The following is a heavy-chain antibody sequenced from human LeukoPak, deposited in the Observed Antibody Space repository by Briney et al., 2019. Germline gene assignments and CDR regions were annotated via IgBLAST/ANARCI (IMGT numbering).Heavy chain of an antibody. D-gene: IGHD3-22*01. Sequence: GGSLRLSCAPSGFTFSSYSMNWVRQAPGKGLEWVSYISSSSSTIYYADSVKGRFTISRDNAKNSLYLQMNSLRDEDTAVYYCARTMIVVDNYAFDIWGQGTMVTVSS. CDR3: ARTMIVVDNYAFDI. J-gene: IGHJ3*02. CDR1: GFTFSSYS. V-gene: IGHV3-48*02. CDR2: ISSSSSTI.